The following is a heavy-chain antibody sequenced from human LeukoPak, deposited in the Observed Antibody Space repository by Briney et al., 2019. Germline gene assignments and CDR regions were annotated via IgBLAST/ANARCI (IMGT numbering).Heavy chain of an antibody. J-gene: IGHJ3*02. CDR3: ARDPGIVVVIDDAFDI. CDR2: ISSSSSYI. D-gene: IGHD3-22*01. Sequence: GGSLRLSCAASGFTFSNYSMNWVRQAPGKGLEWVSSISSSSSYIFYADSVMGRFTISRDNAKDSLYLQMNSLRAEDTAAYYCARDPGIVVVIDDAFDIWGQGTMVTVSS. V-gene: IGHV3-21*01. CDR1: GFTFSNYS.